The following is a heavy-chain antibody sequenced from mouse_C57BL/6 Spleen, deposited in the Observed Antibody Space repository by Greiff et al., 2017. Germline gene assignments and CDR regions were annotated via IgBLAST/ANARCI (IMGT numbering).Heavy chain of an antibody. D-gene: IGHD1-1*01. CDR2: INPSSGNT. V-gene: IGHV1-4*01. J-gene: IGHJ4*01. Sequence: VQLQESGAELARPGASVKMSCKASGYTFTSYTMHWVKQRPGQGLEWIGYINPSSGNTKYNQKFKDKATLTADQSSSTAYMQRSSLTSEDSAVYYCARWYYGSSYAMDYWGQGTSVTVSS. CDR3: ARWYYGSSYAMDY. CDR1: GYTFTSYT.